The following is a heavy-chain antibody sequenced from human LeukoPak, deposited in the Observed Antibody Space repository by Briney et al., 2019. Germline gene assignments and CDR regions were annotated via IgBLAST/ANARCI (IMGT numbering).Heavy chain of an antibody. J-gene: IGHJ6*03. CDR1: GGSISSGSYY. CDR2: IYTSGST. CDR3: ARNTRNYDFWSGYQYPYYYMDV. Sequence: PSETLSLTCTVSGGSISSGSYYWSWIRQPAGKGLEWIGRIYTSGSTNYNPSLKSRVTISVDTSKNQFSLKLSSVTAADTAVYYCARNTRNYDFWSGYQYPYYYMDVWGKGTTVTVSS. D-gene: IGHD3-3*01. V-gene: IGHV4-61*02.